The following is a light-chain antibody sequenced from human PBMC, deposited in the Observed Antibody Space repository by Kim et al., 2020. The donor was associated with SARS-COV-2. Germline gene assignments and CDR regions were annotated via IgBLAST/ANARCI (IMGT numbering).Light chain of an antibody. J-gene: IGKJ4*01. Sequence: LSTGENATLSGRDSQSVSSYLAWYRQRSGQAPGVLIYDASNRATGIPARFSGSGSETDFTFTISSLQPEDFAVYYCQRRSSWPLTFGGGTTVDIK. V-gene: IGKV3-11*01. CDR1: QSVSSY. CDR3: QRRSSWPLT. CDR2: DAS.